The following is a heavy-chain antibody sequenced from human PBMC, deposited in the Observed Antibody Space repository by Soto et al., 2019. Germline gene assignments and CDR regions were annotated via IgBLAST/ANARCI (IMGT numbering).Heavy chain of an antibody. CDR3: AKDRARYCSSTSCYPGYFQH. V-gene: IGHV3-30*18. J-gene: IGHJ1*01. D-gene: IGHD2-2*01. CDR2: ISYDGSNK. Sequence: LRLSCAASGFTFSSYGMHWVRQAPGKGLEWVAVISYDGSNKYYADSVKGRFTISRDNSKNTLYLQMNSLRAEDTAVYYCAKDRARYCSSTSCYPGYFQHWGQGTLVTVSS. CDR1: GFTFSSYG.